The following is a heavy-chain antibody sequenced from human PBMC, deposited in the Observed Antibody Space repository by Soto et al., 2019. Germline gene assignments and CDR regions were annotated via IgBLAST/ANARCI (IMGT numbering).Heavy chain of an antibody. J-gene: IGHJ4*02. Sequence: PGGSLRLSCAASGFTFSSYPMGWVRQAPGKGLEWVSAISGSGGTTYYAGSVKGRFTISRDNSRSTLYLQVNRLRAEDTAVYYCAKEGGSGALLSPINYWGQATLVPGSS. CDR3: AKEGGSGALLSPINY. CDR2: ISGSGGTT. V-gene: IGHV3-23*01. D-gene: IGHD3-10*01. CDR1: GFTFSSYP.